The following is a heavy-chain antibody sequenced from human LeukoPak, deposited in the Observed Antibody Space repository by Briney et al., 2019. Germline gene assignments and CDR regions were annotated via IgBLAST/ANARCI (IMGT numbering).Heavy chain of an antibody. D-gene: IGHD3-9*01. CDR3: ARGASYVILTGYSYFDY. J-gene: IGHJ4*02. CDR1: GFTFSSYG. CDR2: ISYDGSNK. Sequence: GGSLRLSCAASGFTFSSYGMHWVRQAPGKGLEWVAVISYDGSNKYYADSVKGRFTISRDNSKNTLYLQMNSLRAEDTAVYYCARGASYVILTGYSYFDYWGQGTLVTVSS. V-gene: IGHV3-30*03.